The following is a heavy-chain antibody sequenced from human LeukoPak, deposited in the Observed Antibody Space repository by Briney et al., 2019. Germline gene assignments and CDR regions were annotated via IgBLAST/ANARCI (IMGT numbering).Heavy chain of an antibody. CDR1: GFTFSSYW. CDR3: ARGGQQLVDYYFDY. D-gene: IGHD6-13*01. J-gene: IGHJ4*02. Sequence: PGGSLRLSCAASGFTFSSYWMSWVRQAPGKGLEWVANIKQDGSEKYYVDSVKGRFTISRGNAKNSLYLQMNSLRAEDTAVYYCARGGQQLVDYYFDYWGQGTLVTVSS. V-gene: IGHV3-7*01. CDR2: IKQDGSEK.